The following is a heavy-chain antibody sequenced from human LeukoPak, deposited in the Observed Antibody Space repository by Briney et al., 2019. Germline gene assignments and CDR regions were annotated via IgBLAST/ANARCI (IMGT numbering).Heavy chain of an antibody. Sequence: GESLKISCKGSGYSFTSYWIGWVRQATGQGLEWMGWMNPNSGNTGYAQKFQGRVTITRNTSISTAYMELSSLRSEDTAVYYCTRYCSSTSCYMGDDAFDIWGQGTMVTVSS. J-gene: IGHJ3*02. V-gene: IGHV1-8*03. CDR2: MNPNSGNT. CDR1: GYSFTSYW. D-gene: IGHD2-2*02. CDR3: TRYCSSTSCYMGDDAFDI.